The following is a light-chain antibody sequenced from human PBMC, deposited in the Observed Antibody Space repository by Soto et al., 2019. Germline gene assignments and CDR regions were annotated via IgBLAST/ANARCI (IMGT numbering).Light chain of an antibody. Sequence: EIVLTQSPATLSVSPGERATLSCRASQSVSNNLAWYQQKHGQAPRLLINGASTRATGIPAKMFSSRGATEVSPPTISRQAADYAVVYYWQQDGRPGTFGQGTKVDI. J-gene: IGKJ1*01. CDR2: GAS. V-gene: IGKV3-15*01. CDR1: QSVSNN. CDR3: QQDGRPGT.